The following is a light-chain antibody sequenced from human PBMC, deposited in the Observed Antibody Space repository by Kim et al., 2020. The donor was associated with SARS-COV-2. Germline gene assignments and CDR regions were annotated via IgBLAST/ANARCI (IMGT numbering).Light chain of an antibody. Sequence: GQSVTISCTGTSSDVGSYNRVSWYQQPPGTAPKLIIYEVSNRPSGVPDRFSGSKSGNTASLTISGLQAEDEADYYCSSYTRSTTWVFGGGTKLTVL. J-gene: IGLJ3*02. CDR1: SSDVGSYNR. CDR3: SSYTRSTTWV. CDR2: EVS. V-gene: IGLV2-18*02.